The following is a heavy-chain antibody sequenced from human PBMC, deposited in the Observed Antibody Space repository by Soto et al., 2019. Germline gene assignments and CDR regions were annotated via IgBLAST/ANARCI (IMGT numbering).Heavy chain of an antibody. CDR3: ARPRIAVAGQFDY. CDR1: GGSFSGYY. J-gene: IGHJ4*02. Sequence: SETLSLTCAVYGGSFSGYYWSWIRQPPGKGLEWIGEINHSGSTNYNPSLKSRVTISVDTSKNQFSLKLSSVTAADTAVYYCARPRIAVAGQFDYWCQGTLVTVSS. D-gene: IGHD6-19*01. CDR2: INHSGST. V-gene: IGHV4-34*01.